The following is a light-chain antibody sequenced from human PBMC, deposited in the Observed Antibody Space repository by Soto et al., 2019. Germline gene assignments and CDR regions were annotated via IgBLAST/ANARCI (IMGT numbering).Light chain of an antibody. CDR2: DAS. V-gene: IGKV3-11*01. CDR3: QQRSTVGVT. CDR1: QSVSSY. J-gene: IGKJ4*01. Sequence: DIVLTQSPATLSLSPGERATLSCRASQSVSSYLAWYQQRPGQAPRLLIYDASNRATGTPARFSGSGSATDFTLTISSLEAEDFAVYHCQQRSTVGVTFGGETRLEIK.